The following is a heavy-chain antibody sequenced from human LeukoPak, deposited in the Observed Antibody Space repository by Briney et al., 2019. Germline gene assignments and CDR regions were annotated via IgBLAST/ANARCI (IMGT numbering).Heavy chain of an antibody. Sequence: GGSLRLSCAAAGFTFSSYKMSRVRQAPGKGLEWVANIKQDGSEKDYVDSVKGRFTISRDNAKNSLYLQMNSLRAEDTAVYYCARPLDYGDYVPLDYWGQGTLVTVSS. V-gene: IGHV3-7*01. D-gene: IGHD4-17*01. CDR2: IKQDGSEK. CDR1: GFTFSSYK. CDR3: ARPLDYGDYVPLDY. J-gene: IGHJ4*02.